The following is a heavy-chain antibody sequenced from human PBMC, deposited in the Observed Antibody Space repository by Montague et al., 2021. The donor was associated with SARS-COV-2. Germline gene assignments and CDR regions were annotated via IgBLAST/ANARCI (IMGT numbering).Heavy chain of an antibody. V-gene: IGHV3-11*01. CDR1: GFTFSAFY. CDR2: ITSSSSHL. Sequence: SLRLSCAASGFTFSAFYMNWIRQAPGKGLEWVSHITSSSSHLSYADSVKGRFTISRDNATNSLYLQMNSLRAEDTAVYYCAREHNYDSGRRGGFDIWGQGTVVTVSS. D-gene: IGHD3-10*01. J-gene: IGHJ3*02. CDR3: AREHNYDSGRRGGFDI.